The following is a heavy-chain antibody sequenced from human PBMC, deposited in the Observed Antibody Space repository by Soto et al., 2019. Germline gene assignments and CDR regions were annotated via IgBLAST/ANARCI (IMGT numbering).Heavy chain of an antibody. Sequence: GAALGLSCVASGFTLCPYWMTSVRQAPGKGLEWVANINQNGTKTLYVDSVTSRFSISRDNAKTSVHLQMNSLRVEDTALYYCASAYSLTIPFDYWRQGTLATVSS. CDR2: INQNGTKT. D-gene: IGHD2-15*01. V-gene: IGHV3-7*01. J-gene: IGHJ4*02. CDR1: GFTLCPYW. CDR3: ASAYSLTIPFDY.